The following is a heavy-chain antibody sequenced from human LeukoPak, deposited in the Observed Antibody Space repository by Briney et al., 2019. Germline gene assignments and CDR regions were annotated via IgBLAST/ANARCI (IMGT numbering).Heavy chain of an antibody. CDR3: AKDIAQGYTFGSIEQDY. V-gene: IGHV3-23*01. D-gene: IGHD5-18*01. CDR1: GLTFSRYA. CDR2: ISESGSGT. Sequence: PGGSLRLSCAVAGLTFSRYAMSLVRQAPGKGLEWVSAISESGSGTYYADSVKGRFTISRDNSKDTLSLQMNSLRAEDTAVYYCAKDIAQGYTFGSIEQDYWGQGTLVTVSS. J-gene: IGHJ4*02.